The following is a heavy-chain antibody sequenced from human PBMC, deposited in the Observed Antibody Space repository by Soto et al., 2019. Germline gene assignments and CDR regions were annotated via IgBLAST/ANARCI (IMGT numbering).Heavy chain of an antibody. CDR3: ASGAGPGYYGMDV. CDR1: GGTFSSYA. J-gene: IGHJ6*02. Sequence: GPSVKVSCKASGGTFSSYAISWVRQPPGQGLEWLGGIIPIFGTANYAQKFQGRVTITADESTSTAYMELSSLRSEDTAVYYCASGAGPGYYGMDVWGQGTTVTVSS. V-gene: IGHV1-69*13. CDR2: IIPIFGTA. D-gene: IGHD3-10*01.